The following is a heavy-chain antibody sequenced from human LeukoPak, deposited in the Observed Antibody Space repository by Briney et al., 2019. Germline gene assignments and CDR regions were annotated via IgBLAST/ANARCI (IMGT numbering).Heavy chain of an antibody. D-gene: IGHD3-9*01. V-gene: IGHV4-39*07. J-gene: IGHJ4*02. CDR2: IYYSGST. CDR3: ARGRYFDWLFLFDY. CDR1: GGSISSSSYY. Sequence: PSETLSLTCTVSGGSISSSSYYWGWIRQPPGKGLEWIGSIYYSGSTYYNPSLKSRVTISVDTSKNQFSLKLSSVTAADTAVYYCARGRYFDWLFLFDYWGQGTLVTVSS.